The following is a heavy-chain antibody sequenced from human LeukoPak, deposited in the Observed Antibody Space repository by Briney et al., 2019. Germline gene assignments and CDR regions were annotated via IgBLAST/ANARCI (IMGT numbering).Heavy chain of an antibody. CDR2: INHSRGT. V-gene: IGHV4-34*01. CDR3: ARTRGIHMVRGVTIYFVY. Sequence: SETLSLTCAVYGGSFSGYYWSCMRQPPGEGLEWIGEINHSRGTNYNQSLKSRVTISVEPSKHKFSLTLSSVNAADTAVYYCARTRGIHMVRGVTIYFVYWGQGTLVTVSS. CDR1: GGSFSGYY. J-gene: IGHJ4*02. D-gene: IGHD3-10*01.